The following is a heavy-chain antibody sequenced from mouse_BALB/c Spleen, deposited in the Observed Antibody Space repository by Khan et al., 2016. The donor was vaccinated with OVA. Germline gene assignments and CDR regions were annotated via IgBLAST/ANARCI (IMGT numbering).Heavy chain of an antibody. CDR3: ARRTTEYALDY. Sequence: QVQLQQSGAELARPGASVKMSCKASSYTFTSHTMHWIKQRPGQGLEWIGYINPRSGYNQKLNDKATLTADISSSTAYMQLSSLTSEDSAVYYCARRTTEYALDYWGQGTSVTVSS. J-gene: IGHJ4*01. CDR1: SYTFTSHT. CDR2: INPRSG. V-gene: IGHV1-4*01. D-gene: IGHD2-14*01.